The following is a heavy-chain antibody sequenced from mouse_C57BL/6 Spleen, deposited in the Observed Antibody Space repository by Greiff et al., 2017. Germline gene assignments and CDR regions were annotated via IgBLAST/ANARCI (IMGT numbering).Heavy chain of an antibody. Sequence: VQLQQSGAELVRPGASVKLSCTASGFNIKDDYMHWVKQRPEQGLEWIGWIDPENGDTEYASKFQGKATITADTSSNTSYLQLSRLTSEDTAVYYCTTPGYFDVWGTGTTVTVSS. CDR3: TTPGYFDV. V-gene: IGHV14-4*01. CDR2: IDPENGDT. J-gene: IGHJ1*03. CDR1: GFNIKDDY.